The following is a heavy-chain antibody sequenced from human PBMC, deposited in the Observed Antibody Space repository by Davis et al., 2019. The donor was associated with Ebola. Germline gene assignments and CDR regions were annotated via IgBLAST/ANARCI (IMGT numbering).Heavy chain of an antibody. D-gene: IGHD6-13*01. CDR3: ARGRWIAAAGKGLDY. Sequence: PGGSLRLSCAASGFTFSSYSMNWVRQAPGKGLEWVSSISSSSSYIYYADSVKGRFTISRDNAKNSLYLQMNSLRDEDTAVYYCARGRWIAAAGKGLDYWGQGTLVTVSS. J-gene: IGHJ4*02. V-gene: IGHV3-21*01. CDR2: ISSSSSYI. CDR1: GFTFSSYS.